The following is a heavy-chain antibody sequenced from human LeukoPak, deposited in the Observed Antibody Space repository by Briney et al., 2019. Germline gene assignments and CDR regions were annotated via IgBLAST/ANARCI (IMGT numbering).Heavy chain of an antibody. D-gene: IGHD1-26*01. J-gene: IGHJ4*02. CDR2: IKHDGSEE. CDR1: GLSISGQW. V-gene: IGHV3-7*03. CDR3: ARALPRDSGSYYYFDY. Sequence: GGSLRLSCVASGLSISGQWMNWVRQAPGQGLEWVANIKHDGSEEYYVDSVKGRFTISRDDGRNSVSLQMNSVRAEDTAVYYCARALPRDSGSYYYFDYWGQGTLVTVSS.